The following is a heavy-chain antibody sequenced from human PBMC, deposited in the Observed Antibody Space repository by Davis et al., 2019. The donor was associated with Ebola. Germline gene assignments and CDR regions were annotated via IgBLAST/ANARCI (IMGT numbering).Heavy chain of an antibody. V-gene: IGHV5-51*01. Sequence: GGSPNTPRRCLGNPFPRHWLAGEPQMPGKGLEWMGILYPGDSDTTYSPSFQGQVTISADKSITTAYLQWSSLKASDTAMYYCARGSPHGGRHFDYWGQGTLVTVSS. CDR2: LYPGDSDT. CDR3: ARGSPHGGRHFDY. J-gene: IGHJ4*02. CDR1: GNPFPRHW.